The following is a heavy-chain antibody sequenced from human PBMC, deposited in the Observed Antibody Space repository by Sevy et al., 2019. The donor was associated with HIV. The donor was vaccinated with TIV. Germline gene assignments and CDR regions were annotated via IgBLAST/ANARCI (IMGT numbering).Heavy chain of an antibody. D-gene: IGHD2-15*01. J-gene: IGHJ3*02. V-gene: IGHV3-13*01. CDR1: GFTFSSYD. Sequence: GGSQRLSCAASGFTFSSYDMHWVRQATGKGLEWVSAIGTAGDTYYPGSVKGRFTISRENAKNSLYLQMNSLRAGDTAVYYCARVRRYCSGGSCYFDDAFDIWGQGTMVTVSS. CDR3: ARVRRYCSGGSCYFDDAFDI. CDR2: IGTAGDT.